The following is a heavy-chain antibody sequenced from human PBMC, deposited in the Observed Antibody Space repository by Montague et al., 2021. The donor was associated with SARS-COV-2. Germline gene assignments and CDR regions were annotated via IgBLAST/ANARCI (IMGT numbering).Heavy chain of an antibody. Sequence: SLRLSCAASGFTFSTYAMHWVRQAPGKGLEWVSGISGSGGGTFYADSVKGRFTISRDNSKNTLYLQMNSLRAEDTAVYFCAKGTLADDFGFHYWGQGTLVTVSS. CDR2: ISGSGGGT. D-gene: IGHD4/OR15-4a*01. V-gene: IGHV3-23*01. J-gene: IGHJ4*02. CDR3: AKGTLADDFGFHY. CDR1: GFTFSTYA.